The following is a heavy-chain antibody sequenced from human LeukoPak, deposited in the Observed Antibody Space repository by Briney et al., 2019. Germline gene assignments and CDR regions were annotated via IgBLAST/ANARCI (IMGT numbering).Heavy chain of an antibody. CDR2: IYYSGST. CDR3: ARVVLGYYDSSGYYYLDAFDI. CDR1: GGSISSYY. Sequence: SGTLSLTCTVSGGSISSYYWSWIRQPPGKGLEWIGYIYYSGSTNYNPSLKSRVTISVDTSKNQFSLKLSSVTAADTAVYYCARVVLGYYDSSGYYYLDAFDIWGQGTMVTVSS. V-gene: IGHV4-59*01. D-gene: IGHD3-22*01. J-gene: IGHJ3*02.